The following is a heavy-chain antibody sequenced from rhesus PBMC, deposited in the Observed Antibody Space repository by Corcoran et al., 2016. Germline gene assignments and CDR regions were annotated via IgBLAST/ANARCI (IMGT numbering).Heavy chain of an antibody. D-gene: IGHD4-29*01. CDR2: IRGSGIT. Sequence: QVQLQGSGPGLVKPSETLSLTCAVSGASISRNWWNWIRQSLGKGLEWLGEIRGSGITKYTPNLKSRVTFSKDASKHQFSLNLRSVTSADTAVYYCAMSSRNYYFNNWGQGVLVTVSS. CDR1: GASISRNW. V-gene: IGHV4-80*01. J-gene: IGHJ4*01. CDR3: AMSSRNYYFNN.